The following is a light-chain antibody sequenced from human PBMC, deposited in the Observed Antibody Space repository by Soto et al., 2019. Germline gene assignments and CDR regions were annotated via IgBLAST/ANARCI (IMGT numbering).Light chain of an antibody. CDR3: QQYHNWPIT. Sequence: EIVMTQSPATLSVSPGGRATLSCRASQSISDTLAWYQQKPGQAPRLLIYSASRGATGFPARFSGSGSGTDFTLTISSLQSEDFAVYYCQQYHNWPITFGQGTRLEIK. CDR1: QSISDT. CDR2: SAS. V-gene: IGKV3-15*01. J-gene: IGKJ5*01.